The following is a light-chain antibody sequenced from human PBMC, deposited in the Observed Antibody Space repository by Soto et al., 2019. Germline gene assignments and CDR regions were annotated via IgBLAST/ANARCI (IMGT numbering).Light chain of an antibody. CDR3: QQYGGSLT. CDR1: QSVSSN. J-gene: IGKJ4*01. V-gene: IGKV3-15*01. Sequence: EIVMTQSPATLSVSPGERATLSCRASQSVSSNLAWYQQKPGQAPRLLIYGASTRATGIPARFSGSGSGTEFTLTISSLQSEDFALYYCQQYGGSLTFGGGTKGDIK. CDR2: GAS.